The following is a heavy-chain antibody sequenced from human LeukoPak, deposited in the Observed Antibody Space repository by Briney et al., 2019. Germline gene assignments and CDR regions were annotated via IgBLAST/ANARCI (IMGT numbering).Heavy chain of an antibody. CDR3: AIHDSSGWYFF. V-gene: IGHV3-66*04. CDR2: LYRGGNT. Sequence: GGSLRLSCAASGLTVSDNFMSWVRQAPGKGLEWVSVLYRGGNTYYADSVRGRFTISRDNSKNMVYLQMNSLRAEDTAVYHCAIHDSSGWYFFWGQGTLATVSS. J-gene: IGHJ4*02. CDR1: GLTVSDNF. D-gene: IGHD6-19*01.